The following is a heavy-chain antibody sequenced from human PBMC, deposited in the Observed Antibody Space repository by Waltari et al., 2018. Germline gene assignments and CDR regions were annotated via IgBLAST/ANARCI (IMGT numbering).Heavy chain of an antibody. J-gene: IGHJ4*02. V-gene: IGHV3-48*04. Sequence: EVQLVESGGGLVQPGGSLRLSCAASGFTFSSYSMNWVRQAPGKGLEWVSYISSSSSTIYYADSVKGRFTISRDNAKNSLYLQMNSLRAEDTAVYYCAKAILVGATDPFDYWGPGTLVTVSS. CDR2: ISSSSSTI. D-gene: IGHD1-26*01. CDR3: AKAILVGATDPFDY. CDR1: GFTFSSYS.